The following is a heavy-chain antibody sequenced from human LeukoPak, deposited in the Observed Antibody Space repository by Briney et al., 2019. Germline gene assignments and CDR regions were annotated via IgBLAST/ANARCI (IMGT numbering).Heavy chain of an antibody. D-gene: IGHD2-15*01. Sequence: GESLKISCKGSGYSFTNYWIGWVRQMPGKGLEWMGIIYPGDSDTRYSPSFQGQVTISADKSITTAYLQWSSLKASDTAIYYCARRYCSGGSCYHDYWGQGTLVTVSS. CDR1: GYSFTNYW. J-gene: IGHJ4*02. V-gene: IGHV5-51*01. CDR2: IYPGDSDT. CDR3: ARRYCSGGSCYHDY.